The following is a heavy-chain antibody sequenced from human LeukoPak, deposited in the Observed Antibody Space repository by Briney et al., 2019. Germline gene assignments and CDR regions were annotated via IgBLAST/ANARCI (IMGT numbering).Heavy chain of an antibody. CDR2: INHSGST. Sequence: SETLSLTCAVYGGSFSGYYWSWIRQPPGKGLEWIGEINHSGSTNYNPSLKSRVTISVDTSKNQFSLKLSSVTAADTAAYYCARADSLDSSSWYRYYYYGMDVWGQGTTVTVSS. CDR3: ARADSLDSSSWYRYYYYGMDV. CDR1: GGSFSGYY. D-gene: IGHD6-13*01. V-gene: IGHV4-34*01. J-gene: IGHJ6*02.